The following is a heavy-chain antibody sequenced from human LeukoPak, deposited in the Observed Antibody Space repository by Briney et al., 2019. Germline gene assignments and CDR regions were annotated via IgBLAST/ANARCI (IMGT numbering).Heavy chain of an antibody. CDR2: ISSSSTTI. CDR1: GFTFSYYG. V-gene: IGHV3-48*01. D-gene: IGHD1-26*01. J-gene: IGHJ3*02. Sequence: GGSLRLSCAASGFTFSYYGVNWVRQAPGKGLEWVSYISSSSTTIYYAESVRGRFTISRDNAKNSLYLQMNSLKAEDTAIYYCAREVGTPQAFDIWGQGTMVTVSS. CDR3: AREVGTPQAFDI.